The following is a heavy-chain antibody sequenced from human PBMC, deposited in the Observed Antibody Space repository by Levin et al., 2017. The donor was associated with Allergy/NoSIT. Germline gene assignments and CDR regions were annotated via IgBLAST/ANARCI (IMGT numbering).Heavy chain of an antibody. CDR2: ITGGGFNT. Sequence: GGSLRLSCTVSGFSLSDYAMAWVRQAPGKGLEWVSEITGGGFNTYYGDSVKGRFTVSKDDSKDTLYLDLSSLRVEDTAVYFCAKKQGGTSGFSFDVWGQGTMVTVSS. J-gene: IGHJ3*01. CDR3: AKKQGGTSGFSFDV. D-gene: IGHD2-15*01. V-gene: IGHV3-23*01. CDR1: GFSLSDYA.